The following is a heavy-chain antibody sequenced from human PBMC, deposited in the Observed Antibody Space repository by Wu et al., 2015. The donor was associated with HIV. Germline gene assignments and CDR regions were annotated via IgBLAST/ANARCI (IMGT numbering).Heavy chain of an antibody. CDR1: GATFTSYA. CDR3: ARNTDSVATSLYSLGV. J-gene: IGHJ6*02. D-gene: IGHD5-12*01. V-gene: IGHV1-69*13. CDR2: LIPMYGTA. Sequence: QVQLLQSGAEVKNPGSSVRVSCKASGATFTSYALSWVRQAPGQGLEWMGRLIPMYGTADYAQKFQGRVTITADDSTSTAYMDVSSLRFDDTAVYYCARNTDSVATSLYSLGVWGQGTVVTVSS.